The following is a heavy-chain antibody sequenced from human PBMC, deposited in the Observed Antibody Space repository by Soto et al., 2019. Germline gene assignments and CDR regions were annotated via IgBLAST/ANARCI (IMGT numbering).Heavy chain of an antibody. V-gene: IGHV4-30-2*01. D-gene: IGHD4-4*01. Sequence: QLQLQESGSGLVKPSQTLSLTCAVSGGSISSGGYSWSWIRQPPGKGLEWIGYIYHSGSTYYNPSLKSRXSIXVXMSKNQFSLKLSSVTAADTAVYYCARSSYSNYGMDVWGQGTTVTVSS. CDR3: ARSSYSNYGMDV. CDR1: GGSISSGGYS. J-gene: IGHJ6*02. CDR2: IYHSGST.